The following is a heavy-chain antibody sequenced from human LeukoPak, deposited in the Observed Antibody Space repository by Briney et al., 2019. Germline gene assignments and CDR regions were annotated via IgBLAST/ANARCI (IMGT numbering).Heavy chain of an antibody. CDR1: GGSMSSSSYY. Sequence: SETLSLTCTVSGGSMSSSSYYWGWIRQSPGKGLEWIGSTYYSGANHYNPSLKSRVTMSVDTSKNQFSVKLTSVTATDTAVYYCVRVRGYWLVRGYLDYWGQGTQVTVSS. V-gene: IGHV4-39*02. CDR2: TYYSGAN. CDR3: VRVRGYWLVRGYLDY. D-gene: IGHD6-19*01. J-gene: IGHJ4*02.